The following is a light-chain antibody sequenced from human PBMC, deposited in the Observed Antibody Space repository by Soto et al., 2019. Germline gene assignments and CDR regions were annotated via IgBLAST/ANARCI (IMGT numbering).Light chain of an antibody. CDR3: GTWDSSLSAYVV. CDR2: DNN. CDR1: SSNIGNNY. V-gene: IGLV1-51*01. Sequence: QSVLKQPPSVSAAPGQTVTISCSGSSSNIGNNYVSWYQQLPGTAPKLLIYDNNKRPSGIPDRFSGSKSGTSATLGITGLQTGDEADYYCGTWDSSLSAYVVFGGGTKVTVL. J-gene: IGLJ2*01.